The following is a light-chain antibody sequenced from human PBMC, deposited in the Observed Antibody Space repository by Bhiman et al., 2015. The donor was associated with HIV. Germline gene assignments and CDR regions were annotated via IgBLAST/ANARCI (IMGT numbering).Light chain of an antibody. Sequence: QSALTQPRSVSGSPGQSVTISCTGTSSDIGAYSYVSWYQQLPGTAPKLLIYDNNKRPSGIPDRFSGSKSGTSATLGITGLQTGDEADYYCGTWDSSLSAGGVFGTGTKVTVL. CDR2: DNN. CDR3: GTWDSSLSAGGV. V-gene: IGLV1-51*01. J-gene: IGLJ1*01. CDR1: SSDIGAYSY.